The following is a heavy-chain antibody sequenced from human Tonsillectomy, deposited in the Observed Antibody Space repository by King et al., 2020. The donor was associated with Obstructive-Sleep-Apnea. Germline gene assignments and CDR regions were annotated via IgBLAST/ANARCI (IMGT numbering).Heavy chain of an antibody. J-gene: IGHJ3*01. Sequence: VQLVESGGDLGQPGGSLRLSCAASGFTFNNYAMTWVRQAPGKGLEWVSSISGSGYNTNYADSGKGRFTNSRDNSRNTVYLQMNTLKGEDTAIYYCARDPNGDYVGAFEFWGQGTMVSVSS. V-gene: IGHV3-23*04. D-gene: IGHD2-8*01. CDR2: ISGSGYNT. CDR3: ARDPNGDYVGAFEF. CDR1: GFTFNNYA.